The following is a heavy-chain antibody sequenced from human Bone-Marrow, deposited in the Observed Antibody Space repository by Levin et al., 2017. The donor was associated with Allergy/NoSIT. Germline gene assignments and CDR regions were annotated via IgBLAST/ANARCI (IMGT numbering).Heavy chain of an antibody. CDR3: ARFRIAARLGFDC. V-gene: IGHV4-59*01. CDR2: IYNRGST. J-gene: IGHJ4*02. CDR1: GGSMSGSY. Sequence: GSLRLSCTVSGGSMSGSYWSWIRQPPGKGLEWIGYIYNRGSTNFNPSLKSRVTIAVDTSKNQFSLKLSSVTAADTAVYYCARFRIAARLGFDCWGQGTLVTVSS. D-gene: IGHD6-6*01.